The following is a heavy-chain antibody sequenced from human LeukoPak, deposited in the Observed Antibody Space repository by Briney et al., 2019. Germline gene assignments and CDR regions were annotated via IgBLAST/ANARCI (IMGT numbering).Heavy chain of an antibody. CDR3: ARGRSPRGPWYDILTGYPPVDYYYYMGV. CDR1: GYTFTSYA. D-gene: IGHD3-9*01. Sequence: GASVKVSCKASGYTFTSYAMNWVRQAPGQGLEWMGWINTNTGNPTYAQGFTGRFVFSLDTSVSTAYLQISSLKAEDTAVYYCARGRSPRGPWYDILTGYPPVDYYYYMGVWGKGTTVTVSS. J-gene: IGHJ6*03. V-gene: IGHV7-4-1*02. CDR2: INTNTGNP.